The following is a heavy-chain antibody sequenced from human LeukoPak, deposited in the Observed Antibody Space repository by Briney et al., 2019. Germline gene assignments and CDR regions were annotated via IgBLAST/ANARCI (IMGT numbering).Heavy chain of an antibody. CDR1: GYTFTGYY. CDR2: TNPNSGGT. CDR3: ARERTTLTYYYDSSGYPDAFDI. J-gene: IGHJ3*02. Sequence: ASVKVSCKASGYTFTGYYMHWVRQAPGQGLEWMGRTNPNSGGTNYAQKFQGRVTMTRDTSISTAYMELSRLRSDDTAVYYCARERTTLTYYYDSSGYPDAFDIWGQGTMVTVSS. V-gene: IGHV1-2*06. D-gene: IGHD3-22*01.